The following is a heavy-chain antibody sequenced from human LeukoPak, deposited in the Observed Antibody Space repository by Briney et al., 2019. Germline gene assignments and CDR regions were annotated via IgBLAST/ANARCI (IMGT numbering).Heavy chain of an antibody. J-gene: IGHJ4*02. CDR3: ARDLGYYDSSGYPMGY. Sequence: GGSLRLSCAASGFTFSDYYMSWIRQAPGKGLEWVSYISSSGSTIYYADSVKGRFTISRDNAENSLYLQMNSLRAEDTAVYYCARDLGYYDSSGYPMGYWGQGTLVTVSS. V-gene: IGHV3-11*01. CDR1: GFTFSDYY. CDR2: ISSSGSTI. D-gene: IGHD3-22*01.